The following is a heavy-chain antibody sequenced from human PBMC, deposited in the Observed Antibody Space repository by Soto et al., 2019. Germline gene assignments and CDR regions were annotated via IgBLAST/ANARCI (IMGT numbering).Heavy chain of an antibody. D-gene: IGHD3-22*01. J-gene: IGHJ4*02. CDR3: ARGGAALLPSQYYYDSSGYYYDY. CDR2: ISSSSSTI. CDR1: GFTFSSYS. Sequence: GGSLRLSCAASGFTFSSYSMNWVRQAPGKGLEWVSYISSSSSTIYYADSVKGRFTISRDNAKNSLYLQMNSLRDEDTAVYYCARGGAALLPSQYYYDSSGYYYDYWGQGTLVTVSS. V-gene: IGHV3-48*02.